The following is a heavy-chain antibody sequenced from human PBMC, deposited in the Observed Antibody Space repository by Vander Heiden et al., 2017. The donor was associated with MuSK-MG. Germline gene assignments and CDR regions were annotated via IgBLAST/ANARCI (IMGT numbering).Heavy chain of an antibody. Sequence: EVQLVESGGGLVKPGGSLRVSCAASGFTFSVYSMTWVRQAPGRGLEWVSSISASRNDIYYADSVKGRFTVSRDNAKNSLYLQMNSLRAEDTAVYYCARPYYYDNSGYYPYDYWGQGTLVTVSS. CDR3: ARPYYYDNSGYYPYDY. D-gene: IGHD3-22*01. CDR1: GFTFSVYS. J-gene: IGHJ4*02. V-gene: IGHV3-21*01. CDR2: ISASRNDI.